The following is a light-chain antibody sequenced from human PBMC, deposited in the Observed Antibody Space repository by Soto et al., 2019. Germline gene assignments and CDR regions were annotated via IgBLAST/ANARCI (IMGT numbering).Light chain of an antibody. V-gene: IGKV1-27*01. J-gene: IGKJ1*01. CDR2: AAS. Sequence: DIQMTQSPSSLSASVGDRLTITCRASQDIGKSLAWYQQRPGKVPKPLIYAASTLHSGVPSRFSGGGSGTHFTLTISNLQPEDGATYYCPMYVTAPETFGQGTKVEIK. CDR1: QDIGKS. CDR3: PMYVTAPET.